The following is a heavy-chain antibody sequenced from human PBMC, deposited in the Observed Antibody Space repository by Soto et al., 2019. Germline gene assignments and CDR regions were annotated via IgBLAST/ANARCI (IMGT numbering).Heavy chain of an antibody. CDR2: IYSIGAT. D-gene: IGHD1-26*01. J-gene: IGHJ4*02. Sequence: GGSLRLSCAASGFTVSNNYMSWVRQAPGKGLEWVSDIYSIGATYYADSVKGRFIISRDNSKNTLYLQMNWLRVEDTAVYFCARSPPYKWELQPSGYFDSWGQGTPVTVSS. V-gene: IGHV3-66*01. CDR3: ARSPPYKWELQPSGYFDS. CDR1: GFTVSNNY.